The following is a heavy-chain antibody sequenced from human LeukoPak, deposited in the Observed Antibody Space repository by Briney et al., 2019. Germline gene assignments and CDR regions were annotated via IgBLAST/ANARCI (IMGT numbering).Heavy chain of an antibody. V-gene: IGHV3-48*04. Sequence: GGSLRLSCAASGFTFSSYSMNWVRQAPGKGLEWVSYISSSSSTIYYADSVKGRFTISRDNAKNSLYLQMNSLRAEDTAVYYCARVKGGSSGYWVSSAFDIWGQGTMVTVSS. D-gene: IGHD3-22*01. CDR2: ISSSSSTI. CDR3: ARVKGGSSGYWVSSAFDI. J-gene: IGHJ3*02. CDR1: GFTFSSYS.